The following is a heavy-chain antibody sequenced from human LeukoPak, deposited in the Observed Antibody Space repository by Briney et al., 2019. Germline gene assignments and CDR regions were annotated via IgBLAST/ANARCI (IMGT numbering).Heavy chain of an antibody. J-gene: IGHJ4*02. V-gene: IGHV4-39*01. CDR2: IYYSGST. D-gene: IGHD2-2*01. CDR1: GGSISSSSYY. CDR3: ARPYAIVVVPAATPDY. Sequence: SETLSLTCTVSGGSISSSSYYWGWIRQPPGKGLEWIGSIYYSGSTYYNPSLKSRVTISVDTSKNQFSLKLSSVTAADTAVYYCARPYAIVVVPAATPDYWGQGTLVTVSS.